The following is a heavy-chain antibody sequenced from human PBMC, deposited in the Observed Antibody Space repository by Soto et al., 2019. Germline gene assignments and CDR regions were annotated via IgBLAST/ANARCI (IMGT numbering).Heavy chain of an antibody. J-gene: IGHJ3*02. CDR2: IYYSGST. CDR3: ARGGRVVVTANRAFDI. D-gene: IGHD2-21*02. Sequence: QTLSLTCTVSGGSISSGDYYWSWIRQPPGKGLEWIGYIYYSGSTYYNPSLKSRVTISVDTSKNQFSLKLSSVTAADTAVYYCARGGRVVVTANRAFDIWGQGTMVTVSS. CDR1: GGSISSGDYY. V-gene: IGHV4-30-4*01.